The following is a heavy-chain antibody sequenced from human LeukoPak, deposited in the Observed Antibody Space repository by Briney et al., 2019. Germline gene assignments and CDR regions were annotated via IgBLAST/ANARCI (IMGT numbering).Heavy chain of an antibody. D-gene: IGHD1-26*01. J-gene: IGHJ4*02. CDR3: ARQGGDYFDY. CDR1: GYSISSGYY. Sequence: PSETLSLTCAVSGYSISSGYYWGWIRQPPGKGLEWIGSIYHSGSTYYNPSLKSRVTISVDTSKNQFSLKLSSVTAADTAVYYCARQGGDYFDYWGQGTLVTVSP. V-gene: IGHV4-38-2*01. CDR2: IYHSGST.